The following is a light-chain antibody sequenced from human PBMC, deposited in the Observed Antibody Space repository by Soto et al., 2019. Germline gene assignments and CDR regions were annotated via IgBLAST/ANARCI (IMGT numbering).Light chain of an antibody. Sequence: DIQMTQSPSAMSASVGDRVTITCRASQGIHKYLAWFQQKPGKVPKRLIYGASSLQSGVPSRFSGSGSGTEFTLTISSLQPEDFATYYCLQHNFYPPTFGQRTRLE. CDR1: QGIHKY. V-gene: IGKV1-17*03. CDR3: LQHNFYPPT. CDR2: GAS. J-gene: IGKJ5*01.